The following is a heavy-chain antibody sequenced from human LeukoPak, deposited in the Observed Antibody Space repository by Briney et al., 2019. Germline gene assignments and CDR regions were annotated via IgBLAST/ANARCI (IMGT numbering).Heavy chain of an antibody. J-gene: IGHJ4*02. CDR3: ARDRRGYGSGSYYPPYFDY. D-gene: IGHD3-10*01. CDR1: GYTFTGYY. Sequence: ASVKVSCKASGYTFTGYYMHWVRQAPGQGLEWMGWINPNSGGTNYAQKFQGRVTMTRDTSISTAYMELSRLRSDDTAVYYCARDRRGYGSGSYYPPYFDYWGQGTLVTVSS. V-gene: IGHV1-2*02. CDR2: INPNSGGT.